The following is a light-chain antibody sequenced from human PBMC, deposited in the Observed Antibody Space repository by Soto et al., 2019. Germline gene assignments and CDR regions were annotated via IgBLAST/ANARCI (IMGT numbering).Light chain of an antibody. CDR1: SSDIGAYNY. J-gene: IGLJ1*01. Sequence: QSVLTQPASVSGSPGQSITISCTGTSSDIGAYNYVSWYQQHPGKAPKLMIYDVSNRPSGLSNRFTGSKSGNTASLTISGLQAEDEADYYCSSYTSSSPYVFGTGTKVTVL. CDR3: SSYTSSSPYV. CDR2: DVS. V-gene: IGLV2-14*01.